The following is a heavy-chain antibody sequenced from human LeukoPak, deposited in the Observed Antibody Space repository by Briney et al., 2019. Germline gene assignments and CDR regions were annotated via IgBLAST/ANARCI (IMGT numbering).Heavy chain of an antibody. CDR2: LSGGGDKS. Sequence: PGGSLRLSCAASGFTFFDYAMTWVRQAPGKGLEWVLALSGGGDKSFYADSVKGRFTISRDNSKNVFYLQMNSLRAEDTAVYYCAKGSRIAVAGTDDYWGQGTLVSVSS. V-gene: IGHV3-23*01. CDR3: AKGSRIAVAGTDDY. CDR1: GFTFFDYA. J-gene: IGHJ4*02. D-gene: IGHD6-19*01.